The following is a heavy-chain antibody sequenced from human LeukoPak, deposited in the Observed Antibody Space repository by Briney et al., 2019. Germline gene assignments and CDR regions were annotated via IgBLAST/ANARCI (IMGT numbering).Heavy chain of an antibody. CDR3: SRDPRHNDY. CDR2: ISISSSYI. V-gene: IGHV3-21*01. CDR1: GFTFSRYS. J-gene: IGHJ4*02. Sequence: GGSLRLSCAASGFTFSRYSMNWVRRAPGKGLEWVSSISISSSYIYYADSVKGRFTMSRDNAKNSLYLQVNSLRAEDTAVYYCSRDPRHNDYWGQGTLVTVSS.